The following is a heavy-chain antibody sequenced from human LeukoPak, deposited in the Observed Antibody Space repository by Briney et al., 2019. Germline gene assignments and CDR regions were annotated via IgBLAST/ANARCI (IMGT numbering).Heavy chain of an antibody. CDR2: IKQDGSEN. CDR3: ARGGGLDV. D-gene: IGHD3-16*01. Sequence: GGSLRLSCAASGFTFSTYWMSWVRQAPGKGLEWVANIKQDGSENSYVDSVKGRFTISRDNAKNSLYLQMSNLRAEDTAVYFCARGGGLDVWGQGATVTVSS. V-gene: IGHV3-7*03. CDR1: GFTFSTYW. J-gene: IGHJ6*02.